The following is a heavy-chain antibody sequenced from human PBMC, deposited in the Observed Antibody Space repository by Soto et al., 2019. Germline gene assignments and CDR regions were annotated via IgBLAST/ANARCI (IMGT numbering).Heavy chain of an antibody. CDR1: GGSFSDYY. V-gene: IGHV4-34*01. J-gene: IGHJ3*01. CDR3: ARRVRGVNDAFNV. D-gene: IGHD3-10*01. CDR2: INHSGST. Sequence: QVQLQQWGAGLLKPSETLSLTCTVYGGSFSDYYWSWIRQSPGKGLEWIGEINHSGSTNYNPSLKSRVTISLDTSKNQFPLKLSSVIAADTAVYYCARRVRGVNDAFNVWGQGTMVTVSS.